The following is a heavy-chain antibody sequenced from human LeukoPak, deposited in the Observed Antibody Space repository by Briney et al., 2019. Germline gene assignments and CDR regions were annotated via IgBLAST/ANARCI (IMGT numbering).Heavy chain of an antibody. CDR1: GGSFSGYY. J-gene: IGHJ5*02. V-gene: IGHV4-34*01. CDR2: INHSGST. Sequence: SETLSLTCAVYGGSFSGYYWSWIRQPPGKGLEWIGEINHSGSTNYNPSLKSRVTISVDTSKNQFSLTLSSVTAADTAVYYCARALPTTQPTVVNWFDPWGQGTLVTVSP. CDR3: ARALPTTQPTVVNWFDP. D-gene: IGHD4-23*01.